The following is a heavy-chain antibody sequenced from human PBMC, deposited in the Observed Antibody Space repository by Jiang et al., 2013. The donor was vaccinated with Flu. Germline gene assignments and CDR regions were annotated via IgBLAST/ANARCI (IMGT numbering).Heavy chain of an antibody. Sequence: VKVSCKASGYTFTGYYMHWVRQAPGQGLEWMGWINPNSGGTKYAQKFQGWVTMTRDTSIRTAYMELRRLRSDDTAVYYCARGGTTSNWFDPWGQGTLVTVSS. CDR3: ARGGTTSNWFDP. CDR1: GYTFTGYY. J-gene: IGHJ5*02. D-gene: IGHD3-16*01. CDR2: INPNSGGT. V-gene: IGHV1-2*04.